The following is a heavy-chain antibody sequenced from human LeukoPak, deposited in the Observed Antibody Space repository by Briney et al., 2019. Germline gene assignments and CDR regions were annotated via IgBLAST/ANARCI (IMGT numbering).Heavy chain of an antibody. D-gene: IGHD3-9*01. CDR3: TRGRYDILTGHYNPLFDY. V-gene: IGHV3-49*03. Sequence: GRSLRLSCTASGFTFGDYAMSWIRQAPGKGLERVGFIRSKAYGGTTEYAASVKGRFTISRDDSESIAYLQMNSLKTEDTAVYYCTRGRYDILTGHYNPLFDYWGQGTLVTVSS. J-gene: IGHJ4*02. CDR2: IRSKAYGGTT. CDR1: GFTFGDYA.